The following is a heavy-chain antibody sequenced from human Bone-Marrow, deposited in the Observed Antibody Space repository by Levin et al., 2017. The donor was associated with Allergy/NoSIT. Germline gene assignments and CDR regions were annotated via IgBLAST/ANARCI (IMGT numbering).Heavy chain of an antibody. CDR1: GFTFSSYA. CDR2: ISYDGSNK. Sequence: GGSLRLSCAASGFTFSSYAMHWVRQAPGKGLEWVAVISYDGSNKYYADSVKGRFTISRDNSKNTLYLQMNSLRAEDTAVYYCARAMVRLTLVLSYGMDVWGQGTTVTVSS. J-gene: IGHJ6*02. V-gene: IGHV3-30-3*01. CDR3: ARAMVRLTLVLSYGMDV. D-gene: IGHD3-10*01.